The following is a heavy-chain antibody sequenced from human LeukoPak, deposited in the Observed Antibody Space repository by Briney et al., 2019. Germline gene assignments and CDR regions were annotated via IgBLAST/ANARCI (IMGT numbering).Heavy chain of an antibody. CDR3: ARVGPDPQKYYDFWSGYYYYYYGMDV. D-gene: IGHD3-3*01. CDR2: ISYDGSNK. V-gene: IGHV3-30*19. CDR1: GFTFSSYG. Sequence: PGGSLRLSCAASGFTFSSYGMHWVRQAPGKGLEWVAVISYDGSNKYYADSVKGRFTISRDNSKNTLYLQMNSLRAEDTAVYYCARVGPDPQKYYDFWSGYYYYYYGMDVWGQGTTVTVSS. J-gene: IGHJ6*02.